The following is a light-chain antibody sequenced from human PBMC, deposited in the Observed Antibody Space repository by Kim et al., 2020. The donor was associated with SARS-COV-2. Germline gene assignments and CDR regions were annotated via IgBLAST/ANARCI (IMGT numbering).Light chain of an antibody. CDR3: QSYDPATHWV. V-gene: IGLV6-57*02. CDR1: SDSIGPSY. J-gene: IGLJ3*02. CDR2: DDN. Sequence: NTVTISCTGNSDSIGPSYGQWYQQRPGSAPSTVIYDDNQRPSWVPARFSASVDTSSNSAPLTISGLRTEDEADYYCQSYDPATHWVFGGGTQLTVL.